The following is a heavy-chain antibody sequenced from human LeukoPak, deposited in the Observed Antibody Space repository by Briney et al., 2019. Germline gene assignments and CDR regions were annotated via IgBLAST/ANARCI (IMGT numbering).Heavy chain of an antibody. J-gene: IGHJ4*02. V-gene: IGHV3-7*01. CDR2: TKEDGSEI. Sequence: GGSLRLSCAASAFTFSNYWMSWVRQGPGEGLEWVANTKEDGSEINYVDSVKGRFTISRDNAKNSLYLQMNSLRVDDTAVYYCARDRGYSTFDYWGQGTLVTVSS. D-gene: IGHD4-23*01. CDR3: ARDRGYSTFDY. CDR1: AFTFSNYW.